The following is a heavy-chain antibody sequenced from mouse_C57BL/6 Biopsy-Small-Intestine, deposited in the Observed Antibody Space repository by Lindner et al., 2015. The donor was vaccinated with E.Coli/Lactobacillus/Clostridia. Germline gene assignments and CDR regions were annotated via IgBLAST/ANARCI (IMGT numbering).Heavy chain of an antibody. J-gene: IGHJ2*01. Sequence: VQLQESGAELVRPGASVTLSCKASGYTFTDYEMHWVKQTPVHGLEWIGAIDPETGGTAYNQKFKDKAILTADKSSSTAYMELRSLTSEDSAVYYCTRGRVFDYWGQGTTLTVSS. V-gene: IGHV1-15*01. CDR3: TRGRVFDY. CDR2: IDPETGGT. CDR1: GYTFTDYE.